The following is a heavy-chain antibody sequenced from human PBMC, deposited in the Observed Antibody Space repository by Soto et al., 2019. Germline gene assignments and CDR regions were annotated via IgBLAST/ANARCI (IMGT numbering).Heavy chain of an antibody. D-gene: IGHD1-26*01. CDR3: ARVAGSPDY. CDR2: INTNSGNT. CDR1: GYTFTSYD. J-gene: IGHJ4*02. Sequence: QGQLVQSGAEVKKPGASVKVSCKASGYTFTSYDITWVRQATGQGLEWMGWINTNSGNTGYAQKFQGRVAMTRDTSISTAYMEVSSLTSEDTAVYYCARVAGSPDYWGQGTLVTVSS. V-gene: IGHV1-8*01.